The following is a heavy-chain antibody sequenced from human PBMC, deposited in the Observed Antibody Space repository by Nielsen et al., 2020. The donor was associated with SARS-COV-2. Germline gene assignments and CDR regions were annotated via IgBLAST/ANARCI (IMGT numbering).Heavy chain of an antibody. CDR3: ARGPDTATRFDP. V-gene: IGHV4-39*07. J-gene: IGHJ5*02. CDR1: GGSISSSSYY. CDR2: IYYSGST. Sequence: SETLSLTCTVSGGSISSSSYYWGWIRQPPGKGLEWIGSIYYSGSTYYNPSLESRVTISVDTSKNQFSLKLSSVTAADTAVYYCARGPDTATRFDPWGQGTLVTVSS. D-gene: IGHD5-18*01.